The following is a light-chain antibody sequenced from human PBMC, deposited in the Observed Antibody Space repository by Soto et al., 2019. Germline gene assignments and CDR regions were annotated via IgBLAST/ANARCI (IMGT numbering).Light chain of an antibody. CDR3: CSYAGYYTLL. CDR2: GVS. V-gene: IGLV2-11*01. Sequence: QSALTQPRSVSGSPGQSVTISCTGTTSDIGAYNYVSWYQQHPGKAPKLIIYGVSKRPSGVPERFSGSKSDSTASLTISGLQDEDEDDYYCCSYAGYYTLLFGGGTKVTVL. CDR1: TSDIGAYNY. J-gene: IGLJ2*01.